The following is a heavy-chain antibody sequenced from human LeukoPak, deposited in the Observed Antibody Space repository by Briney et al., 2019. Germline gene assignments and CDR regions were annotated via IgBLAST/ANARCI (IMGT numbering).Heavy chain of an antibody. CDR2: INHGGST. CDR1: SGSFSDYY. D-gene: IGHD2-15*01. Sequence: PSETLSLTCAVYSGSFSDYYWSWIRQPPGKGLEWIGEINHGGSTNYNPSLKSRVTISVDRSKNQFSLKLSSVTAADTAVYYGARGQTSLRPWGQGTLVTVSS. J-gene: IGHJ5*02. V-gene: IGHV4-34*01. CDR3: ARGQTSLRP.